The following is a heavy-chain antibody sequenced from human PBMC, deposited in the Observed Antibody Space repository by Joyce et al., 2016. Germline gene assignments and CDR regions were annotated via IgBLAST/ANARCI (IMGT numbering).Heavy chain of an antibody. V-gene: IGHV3-23*01. CDR1: GIPFSPYA. Sequence: EAQLLESGGGLVQPGGSLRLSCAVSGIPFSPYAMRWVRQAPGKGLEWVSSISGSGGTTFSADSVRGRFTIARDNSKNLLYLQMNTLRAEDTAVYFCAKHYYDASGHFDYWGQGTLVTVSS. CDR2: ISGSGGTT. J-gene: IGHJ4*02. CDR3: AKHYYDASGHFDY. D-gene: IGHD3-22*01.